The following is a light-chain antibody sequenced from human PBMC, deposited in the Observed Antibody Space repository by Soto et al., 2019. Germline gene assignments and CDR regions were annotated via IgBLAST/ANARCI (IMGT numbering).Light chain of an antibody. CDR3: HQYCSSRLT. V-gene: IGKV3-20*01. J-gene: IGKJ4*01. Sequence: EIVLTQSPGTLSLSPGERATLSCRASQSVSSSYLDWYQQKPGLAPRLLIYGASNRATGIPDRFSGSGSGTDFTLTISRLEPEDFPVYYGHQYCSSRLTFGGGTKVEIK. CDR1: QSVSSSY. CDR2: GAS.